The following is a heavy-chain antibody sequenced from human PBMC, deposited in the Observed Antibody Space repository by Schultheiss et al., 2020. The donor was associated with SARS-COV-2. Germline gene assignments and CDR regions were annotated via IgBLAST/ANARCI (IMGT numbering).Heavy chain of an antibody. CDR1: GFTFSSYS. J-gene: IGHJ6*03. CDR2: IWYDGSNK. V-gene: IGHV3-33*08. Sequence: GGSLRLSCAASGFTFSSYSMNWVRQAPGKGLEWVAVIWYDGSNKYYADSVKGRFTISRDNSKNTLYLQMNSLRAEDTAVYYCARGRLYYYYYMDVWGKGTTVTVSS. CDR3: ARGRLYYYYYMDV.